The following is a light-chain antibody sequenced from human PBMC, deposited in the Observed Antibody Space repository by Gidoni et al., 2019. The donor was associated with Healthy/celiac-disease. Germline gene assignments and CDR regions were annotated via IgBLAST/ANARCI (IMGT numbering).Light chain of an antibody. CDR3: QQYNSWPYT. Sequence: VMTQPPATLSVSPGARATISCRASQSVSSNFAWYQQKPGQAPRLLIYGASTRATGIPARFSGSVSGTEFTLTINCLQSEDFAVYYCQQYNSWPYTFGQGTKLEIK. V-gene: IGKV3-15*01. CDR1: QSVSSN. CDR2: GAS. J-gene: IGKJ2*01.